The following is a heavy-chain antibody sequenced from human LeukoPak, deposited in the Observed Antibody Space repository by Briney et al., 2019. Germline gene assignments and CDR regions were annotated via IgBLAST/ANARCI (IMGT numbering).Heavy chain of an antibody. J-gene: IGHJ4*02. CDR1: GFTFSSYE. D-gene: IGHD3-22*01. CDR2: IYSGGST. Sequence: GGSLRLSCAASGFTFSSYEMSWVRQAPGKGLEWVSFIYSGGSTYYADSVKGRFTISRDNSKNTLYLQMNSLRAEDTAVYYCARRAGDYSHPYDYWGQGTLVTVSS. V-gene: IGHV3-53*01. CDR3: ARRAGDYSHPYDY.